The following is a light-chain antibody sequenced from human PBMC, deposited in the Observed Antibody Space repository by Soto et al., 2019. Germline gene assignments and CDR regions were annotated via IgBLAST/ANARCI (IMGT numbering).Light chain of an antibody. CDR1: QSVSGSY. CDR2: GAS. Sequence: EIVLTQSPGTLSLSPGEGATLSCRASQSVSGSYLAWYRQKPGQAPRLVIYGASSRDTGIPDRFSGSGSGTDSTLTISGLEPEDFAVYYGHQYGNTPYTFGQGTELESK. V-gene: IGKV3-20*01. CDR3: HQYGNTPYT. J-gene: IGKJ2*01.